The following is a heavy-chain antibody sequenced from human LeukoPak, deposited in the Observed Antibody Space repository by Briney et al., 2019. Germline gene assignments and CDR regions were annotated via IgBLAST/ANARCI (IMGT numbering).Heavy chain of an antibody. CDR2: ASGSDGSS. J-gene: IGHJ4*02. CDR1: GFTFFGNA. Sequence: PGGSLRLSCATSGFTFFGNAMSWVRQAPGKGLEWVSGASGSDGSSHYADSVKGRFTISVDNSKNTLHLQMNSLRAEDTAVYYCAKGGLGGYNAVFDHWGQGTLVTVSS. V-gene: IGHV3-23*01. D-gene: IGHD5-24*01. CDR3: AKGGLGGYNAVFDH.